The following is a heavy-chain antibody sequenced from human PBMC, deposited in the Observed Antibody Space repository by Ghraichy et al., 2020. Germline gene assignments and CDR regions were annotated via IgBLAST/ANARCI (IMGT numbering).Heavy chain of an antibody. J-gene: IGHJ3*02. V-gene: IGHV3-13*01. CDR1: GFTFSSYD. CDR2: IGTAGDT. CDR3: ARAGLGENSDYDAFDI. Sequence: GGSLRLSCAASGFTFSSYDMHWVRQATGKGLEWVSAIGTAGDTYYPGSVKGRFTISRENAKNSLYLQMNSLRAGDTAVYYCARAGLGENSDYDAFDIWGQGTMVTVSS. D-gene: IGHD3-16*01.